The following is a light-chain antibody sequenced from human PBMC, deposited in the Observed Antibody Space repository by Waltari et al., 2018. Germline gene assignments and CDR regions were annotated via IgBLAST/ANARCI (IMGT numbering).Light chain of an antibody. V-gene: IGLV8-61*01. J-gene: IGLJ3*02. CDR3: LLYMGSGIWV. Sequence: QTVVTQDPSLSVSPGGTVPLTCALSSGSLSSTSYASWYQQTPGQAPRTLIYKSNTRTAGVPVRFSRSIFGNKATLTITGAQADDESDYYCLLYMGSGIWVFGGGTKLTVI. CDR1: SGSLSSTSY. CDR2: KSN.